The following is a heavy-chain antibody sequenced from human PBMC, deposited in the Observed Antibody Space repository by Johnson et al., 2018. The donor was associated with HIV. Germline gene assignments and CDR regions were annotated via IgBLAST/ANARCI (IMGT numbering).Heavy chain of an antibody. CDR2: IWFDGSNK. V-gene: IGHV3-33*06. Sequence: QVQLVESGGGVVQPGRSLRLSCAASGFTFSNYGMHWVRQAPGKGLEWVAVIWFDGSNKYYADSVKGRFTISRDNSKNTLYLQMNSLRAEDTAVYYCAKVLYSSSSDAFDIWGQGTMVTVSS. J-gene: IGHJ3*02. D-gene: IGHD6-6*01. CDR3: AKVLYSSSSDAFDI. CDR1: GFTFSNYG.